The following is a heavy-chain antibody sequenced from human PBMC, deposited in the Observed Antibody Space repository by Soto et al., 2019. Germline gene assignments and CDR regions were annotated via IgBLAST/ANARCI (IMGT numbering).Heavy chain of an antibody. Sequence: QVQLVQSGAEVKKPGASVKVSCKASGYTFTSYGISWVRQAPGQGLEWMGWISAYNGNTNYAQKLQGRVTMTTDTSTSTAYMELRILRSDDTAVYYCAREERSTSCYTGCSSSADDAFDIWGQGTMVTVSS. CDR3: AREERSTSCYTGCSSSADDAFDI. CDR1: GYTFTSYG. J-gene: IGHJ3*02. CDR2: ISAYNGNT. V-gene: IGHV1-18*01. D-gene: IGHD2-2*02.